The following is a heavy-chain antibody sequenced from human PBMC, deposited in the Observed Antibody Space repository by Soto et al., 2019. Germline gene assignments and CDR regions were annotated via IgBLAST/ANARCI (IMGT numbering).Heavy chain of an antibody. J-gene: IGHJ6*02. Sequence: QVQLVQSGAEVKKPGASVKVSCKASGYTFPGYYMHWVRQAPGQGLEWMGWINPKSGGTNYAQKFQGWVTMTRDTSISTAYMELSRLRSDDTAVYYCSRLAHIHYGMDVWGQGTTVTVSS. CDR3: SRLAHIHYGMDV. CDR1: GYTFPGYY. V-gene: IGHV1-2*04. D-gene: IGHD5-12*01. CDR2: INPKSGGT.